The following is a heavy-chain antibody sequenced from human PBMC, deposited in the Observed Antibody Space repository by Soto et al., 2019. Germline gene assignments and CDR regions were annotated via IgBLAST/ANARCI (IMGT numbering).Heavy chain of an antibody. CDR2: ISNDGSNK. CDR3: ARDQFLDAFDI. Sequence: QVQLVESGGGVVQPGRSLRLSCAASGFIVSSYSMHWVRQAPGKGLEWVAIISNDGSNKYYVDSVKGRFTISRDNSNNTLSLQMNSLRAEDTAVYYCARDQFLDAFDIWGQGTMVTVSS. V-gene: IGHV3-30-3*01. J-gene: IGHJ3*02. CDR1: GFIVSSYS. D-gene: IGHD2-21*01.